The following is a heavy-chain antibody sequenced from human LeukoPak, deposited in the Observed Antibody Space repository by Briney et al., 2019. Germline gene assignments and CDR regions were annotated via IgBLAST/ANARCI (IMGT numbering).Heavy chain of an antibody. CDR3: ARGMRLADRYYYYYYMDV. V-gene: IGHV1-69*05. CDR1: GGTFSSYA. Sequence: SVKVSCKPSGGTFSSYAIRRGRQPPGQGHEWMGGIIPIFGTANYAQKFQGRVTITTDESTSTAYMELRSLRSEDTAVYYGARGMRLADRYYYYYYMDVWGKGTTVTVSS. D-gene: IGHD6-13*01. J-gene: IGHJ6*03. CDR2: IIPIFGTA.